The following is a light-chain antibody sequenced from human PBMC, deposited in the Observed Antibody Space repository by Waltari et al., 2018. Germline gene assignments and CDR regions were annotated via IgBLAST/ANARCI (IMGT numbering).Light chain of an antibody. CDR2: GAS. J-gene: IGKJ4*01. CDR1: LSVNTD. Sequence: EIVMTPSPVTLSVSQGERGKISRSASLSVNTDLAWYQQKPGQAPRLLIYGASSRATGIPARFSGSGSGTEFTLTISSLQSEDFAVYYCQQYNAWPPSLTFGGGTKVEIK. V-gene: IGKV3-15*01. CDR3: QQYNAWPPSLT.